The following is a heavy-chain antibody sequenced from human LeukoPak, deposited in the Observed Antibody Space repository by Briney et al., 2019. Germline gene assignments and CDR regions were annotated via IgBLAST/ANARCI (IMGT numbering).Heavy chain of an antibody. Sequence: PGRSLRLSWAASGFTLSSYGMHWVRQAPGKGLGWVAFISYDGSNKYYADSVKGRFTISRDNSQNTLYLQMNSLRAEDTAVYYCAKASDYGDYEFWAFDIWGQGTMVTVSS. CDR3: AKASDYGDYEFWAFDI. V-gene: IGHV3-30*18. CDR1: GFTLSSYG. CDR2: ISYDGSNK. J-gene: IGHJ3*02. D-gene: IGHD4-17*01.